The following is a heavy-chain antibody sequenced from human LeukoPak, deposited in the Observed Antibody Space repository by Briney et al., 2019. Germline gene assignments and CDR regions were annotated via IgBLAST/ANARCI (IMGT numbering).Heavy chain of an antibody. D-gene: IGHD1-14*01. J-gene: IGHJ4*02. Sequence: GGSLRLSCAASGFTFTGYWMTWVRQAPGKGLEWVANVKEDGSEKYYVDSVKGRFTISRDNAKNSLYLQMNILKAGDTAVYYCTRSATGDYWGEGALVSVSS. CDR1: GFTFTGYW. CDR2: VKEDGSEK. CDR3: TRSATGDY. V-gene: IGHV3-7*05.